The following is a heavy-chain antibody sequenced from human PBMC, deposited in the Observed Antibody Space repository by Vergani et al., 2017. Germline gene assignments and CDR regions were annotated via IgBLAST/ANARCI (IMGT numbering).Heavy chain of an antibody. J-gene: IGHJ5*02. CDR1: GGTFSSYA. CDR2: IIPIFGTA. Sequence: QVQLVQSGAEVKKPGSSVKVSCKASGGTFSSYAISWVRQAPGQGLEWMGGIIPIFGTANYAQKFQGRVTITADESTSTAYMELSSLRSGDTAVYYCASDYCSSTSCYTRWFDPWGQGTLVTVSS. D-gene: IGHD2-2*02. CDR3: ASDYCSSTSCYTRWFDP. V-gene: IGHV1-69*01.